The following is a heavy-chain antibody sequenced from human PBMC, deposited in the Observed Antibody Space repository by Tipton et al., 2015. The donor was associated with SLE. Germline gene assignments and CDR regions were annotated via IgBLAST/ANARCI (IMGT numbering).Heavy chain of an antibody. CDR3: ARQEGGSGSFLNWFDP. J-gene: IGHJ5*02. Sequence: WSWIRQHPGKGLEWIGYIYYSGSTHYNPSLGSRATISIDTSKNHFSLQVSSVTAADTAVYYCARQEGGSGSFLNWFDPWGQGTLVTVSS. D-gene: IGHD3-10*01. CDR2: IYYSGST. V-gene: IGHV4-31*02.